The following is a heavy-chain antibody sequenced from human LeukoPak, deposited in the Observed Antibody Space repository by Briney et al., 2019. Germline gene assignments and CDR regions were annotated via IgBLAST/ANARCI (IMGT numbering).Heavy chain of an antibody. Sequence: PGGSLRLSCEASGFNLHNFAMHWVRQAPGKGLEWVAVISNDERNKYYTDSVKGRFTISRDNSKSTVYLQMNSLRPEDTAVYYCARPSPPGDGYNPCDYWGPGALVIVSS. CDR2: ISNDERNK. J-gene: IGHJ4*02. CDR1: GFNLHNFA. CDR3: ARPSPPGDGYNPCDY. V-gene: IGHV3-30*04. D-gene: IGHD5-24*01.